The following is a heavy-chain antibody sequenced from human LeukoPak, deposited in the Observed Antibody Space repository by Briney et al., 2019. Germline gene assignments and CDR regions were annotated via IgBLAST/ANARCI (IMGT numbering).Heavy chain of an antibody. Sequence: GASLKISCKGSGYSFTSYWIGWVRQMPGKGLEWRGIIYTGDSDTRYSPSFQGQVTISADKSISTAYLQWSSLKASDTAMYYCATGVTHYDLDYWGQGTLVTVSS. CDR3: ATGVTHYDLDY. CDR2: IYTGDSDT. V-gene: IGHV5-51*01. J-gene: IGHJ4*02. CDR1: GYSFTSYW. D-gene: IGHD2-21*02.